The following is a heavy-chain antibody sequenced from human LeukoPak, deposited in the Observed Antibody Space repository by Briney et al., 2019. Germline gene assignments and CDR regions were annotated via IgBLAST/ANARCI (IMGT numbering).Heavy chain of an antibody. J-gene: IGHJ4*02. CDR3: ARPNWARRYFDY. V-gene: IGHV5-51*01. CDR2: IYPYDSEI. Sequence: GESLKISCKGSGYRFSSYWIGWVRQMPGKGLEWMGVIYPYDSEISYSPSFQGQVTISADKSISTAYLQWSSLKASDTAMYYCARPNWARRYFDYWGQGTLVTVSS. D-gene: IGHD7-27*01. CDR1: GYRFSSYW.